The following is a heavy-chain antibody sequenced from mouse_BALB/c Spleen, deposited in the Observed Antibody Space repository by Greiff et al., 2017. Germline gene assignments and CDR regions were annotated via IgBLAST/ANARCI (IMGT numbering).Heavy chain of an antibody. CDR3: ARGYYGGAMDY. Sequence: QVQLQQSGPELVKPGASVKMSCKASGYTFTSYYINWVKQRPGQGLEWIGWIYPGDGSTKYNEKFKGKTTLTADKSSSTAYMLLSSLTSEDSAIYFCARGYYGGAMDYWGQGTSVTVSS. D-gene: IGHD1-2*01. J-gene: IGHJ4*01. CDR1: GYTFTSYY. CDR2: IYPGDGST. V-gene: IGHV1S56*01.